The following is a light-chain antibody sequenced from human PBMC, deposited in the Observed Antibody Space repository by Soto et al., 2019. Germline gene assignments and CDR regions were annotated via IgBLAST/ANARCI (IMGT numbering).Light chain of an antibody. CDR1: TGAVTSSHY. CDR3: LLSYSGTSWV. J-gene: IGLJ3*02. CDR2: DTS. V-gene: IGLV7-46*01. Sequence: QAVVTQEPSLTVSPGGTVTLTCGSTTGAVTSSHYPYWFQQKPGQAPRTLIYDTSNKHSWTPARFSGSLLGGKAALPLAGAQTDDEADYYCLLSYSGTSWVFGGGTKLTVL.